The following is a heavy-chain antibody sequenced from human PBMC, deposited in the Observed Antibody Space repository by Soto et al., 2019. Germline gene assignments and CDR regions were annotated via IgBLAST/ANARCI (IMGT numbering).Heavy chain of an antibody. CDR3: ARSHCSGGSCYLGAFDI. V-gene: IGHV1-46*01. CDR2: INPSGGAT. J-gene: IGHJ3*02. D-gene: IGHD2-15*01. Sequence: ASVKASCKASGYTFINFFIHWVLQALGQGLEWVGIINPSGGATTYPQKFQGRVTMTRDTSTSTVYMDVSSLRFDDTAVYYCARSHCSGGSCYLGAFDIWGQGTMVTVSS. CDR1: GYTFINFF.